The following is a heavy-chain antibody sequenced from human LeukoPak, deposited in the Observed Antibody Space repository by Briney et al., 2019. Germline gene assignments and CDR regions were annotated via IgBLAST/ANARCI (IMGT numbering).Heavy chain of an antibody. CDR2: ISPMSHKT. CDR1: GGTLSDYV. CDR3: ATYDIMTGFDY. D-gene: IGHD3-9*01. Sequence: SVKVSCKASGGTLSDYVISWVRQAPGQGLERMGGISPMSHKTNYAQKFQGRAAITADDSTSTAYLELRSLRSEDTAVYYCATYDIMTGFDYWGQGTLVSVSS. V-gene: IGHV1-69*01. J-gene: IGHJ4*02.